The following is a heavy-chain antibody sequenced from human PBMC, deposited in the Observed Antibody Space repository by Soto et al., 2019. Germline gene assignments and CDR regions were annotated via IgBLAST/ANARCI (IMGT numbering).Heavy chain of an antibody. CDR2: IRGDGIKK. CDR3: ARDVSPGSSSMYLDAFDI. CDR1: GIAFGSYW. V-gene: IGHV3-7*05. J-gene: IGHJ3*02. D-gene: IGHD6-13*01. Sequence: EVQLVESGGTLVQPGGSLRLSCEGSGIAFGSYWMTWVRQAPGKGLEWVANIRGDGIKKSYLDSVSGRFTIFRDNAENSLYLQMNSLRDEDSALYHCARDVSPGSSSMYLDAFDIWGQGTMVTVSS.